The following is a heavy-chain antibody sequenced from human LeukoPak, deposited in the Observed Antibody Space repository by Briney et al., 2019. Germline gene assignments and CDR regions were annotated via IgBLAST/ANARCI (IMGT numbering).Heavy chain of an antibody. Sequence: GGSQRLSCETSGFTFSSHSMNWVRHAPGKGPEWVSFISSGSSHIYYADSVKGRFTISRDDAKNSLYLQMNSLRAEDTAVYYCARDLEYSSGRGGQGTLVTVSS. V-gene: IGHV3-21*01. J-gene: IGHJ4*02. CDR3: ARDLEYSSGR. CDR2: ISSGSSHI. CDR1: GFTFSSHS. D-gene: IGHD3-22*01.